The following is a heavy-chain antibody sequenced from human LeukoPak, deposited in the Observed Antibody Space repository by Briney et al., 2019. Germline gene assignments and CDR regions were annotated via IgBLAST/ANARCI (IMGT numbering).Heavy chain of an antibody. CDR1: GYTFTSYY. CDR2: INPSGGST. Sequence: ASVEVSCKASGYTFTSYYMHWVRQAPGQGLEWMGIINPSGGSTSYAQKFQGRVTMTRDTSTSTVYMELGSLRSEDTAVYYCASCSSTSCYAEYHFDYWGQGTLVTVSS. D-gene: IGHD2-2*01. J-gene: IGHJ4*02. CDR3: ASCSSTSCYAEYHFDY. V-gene: IGHV1-46*01.